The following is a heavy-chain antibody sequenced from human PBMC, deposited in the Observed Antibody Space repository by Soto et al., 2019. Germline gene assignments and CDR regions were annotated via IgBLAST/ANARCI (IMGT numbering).Heavy chain of an antibody. D-gene: IGHD2-2*01. V-gene: IGHV1-69*12. J-gene: IGHJ6*02. CDR2: IIPIFGTA. Sequence: QVQLVQSGAEVKKPGSSVNVSCKASGGTFSSYAISWVRQAPGQGLEWMGGIIPIFGTANYAQKFQGRATITADESTSTAYMELSSLRSEDTAVYYCARHVPAAGYYYGMDVWGQGTTVTVSS. CDR1: GGTFSSYA. CDR3: ARHVPAAGYYYGMDV.